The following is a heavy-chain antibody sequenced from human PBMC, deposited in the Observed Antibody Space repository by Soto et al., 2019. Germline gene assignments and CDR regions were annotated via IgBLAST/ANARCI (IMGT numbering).Heavy chain of an antibody. CDR1: GYTFTSYG. J-gene: IGHJ4*02. CDR3: ARGRYGDY. CDR2: ISAHNGNT. V-gene: IGHV1-18*01. D-gene: IGHD1-1*01. Sequence: QVHLVQSGAEVKKPGASVKVSCKGSGYTFTSYGITWVRQAPGQGLEWMGWISAHNGNTDYAQRRQGRVTGTRDTSTSAAYMELRRLRSDDTAVYYWARGRYGDYWGQGALVTVSS.